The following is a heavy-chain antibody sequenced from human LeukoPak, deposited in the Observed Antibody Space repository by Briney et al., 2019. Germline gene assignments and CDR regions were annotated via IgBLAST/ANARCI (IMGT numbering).Heavy chain of an antibody. CDR1: GFTVSSNY. J-gene: IGHJ4*02. CDR3: ARTPSSYCGGDCYYPDY. V-gene: IGHV4-39*07. CDR2: IYYSGST. Sequence: GSLRLSCAASGFTVSSNYMSWVRQAPGKGLEWIGSIYYSGSTYYNPSLKSRVTISVDTSKNQFSLKLSSVTAADTAVYYCARTPSSYCGGDCYYPDYWGQGTLVTVSS. D-gene: IGHD2-21*02.